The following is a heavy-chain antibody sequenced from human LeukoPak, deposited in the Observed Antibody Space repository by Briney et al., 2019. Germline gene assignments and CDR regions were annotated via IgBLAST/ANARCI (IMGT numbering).Heavy chain of an antibody. J-gene: IGHJ4*02. CDR3: ARDLEAAPRD. CDR1: GGSISSGGYY. D-gene: IGHD6-25*01. CDR2: IYHSGST. Sequence: SETLSLTCTVSGGSISSGGYYWSWIRQPPGKGLEWIGYIYHSGSTYYNPSLKSRVTISVDRSKNQFSLKLSSVTPEDTAVYYCARDLEAAPRDWGQGTLVTVSS. V-gene: IGHV4-30-2*01.